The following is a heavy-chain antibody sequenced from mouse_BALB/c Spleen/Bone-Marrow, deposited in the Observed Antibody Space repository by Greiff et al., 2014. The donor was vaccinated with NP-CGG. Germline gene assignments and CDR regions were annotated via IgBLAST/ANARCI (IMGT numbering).Heavy chain of an antibody. V-gene: IGHV5-9-3*01. D-gene: IGHD4-1*01. J-gene: IGHJ4*01. CDR1: GFTFSSYA. Sequence: VQLQQSGGGLVKPGGSLKLSCAASGFTFSSYAMSWVRQTPEKRLEWVATINSGGSYTYYPDSVKGRFTISRDNAKNTLYLQMSSLRSEDTAMYYCARGDWDEAMDYWSQGTSVTVST. CDR3: ARGDWDEAMDY. CDR2: INSGGSYT.